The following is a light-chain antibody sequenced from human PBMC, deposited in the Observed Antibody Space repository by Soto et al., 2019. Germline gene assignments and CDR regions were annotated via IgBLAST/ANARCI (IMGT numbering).Light chain of an antibody. J-gene: IGKJ1*01. CDR3: QHYGSSPET. CDR2: GAS. CDR1: QIFSSDY. Sequence: EIVLTQSPATLSLSPGERATLSCRASQIFSSDYLAWYQQKPGQAPRLLIYGASSRATGIPDRFSGSGSGTDFTLTISRLEPEDFAVYYCQHYGSSPETFGQGTKVDIK. V-gene: IGKV3-20*01.